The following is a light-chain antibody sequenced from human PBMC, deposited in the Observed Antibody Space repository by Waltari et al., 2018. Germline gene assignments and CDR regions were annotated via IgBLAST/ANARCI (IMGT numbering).Light chain of an antibody. J-gene: IGLJ3*02. CDR2: YNN. V-gene: IGLV1-44*01. CDR3: ASWDDGLNGWV. CDR1: SSNTGNTP. Sequence: QSVLTQAHPAPGTPGQRAIISCSASSSNTGNTPVNWEQQVPGTAPKLLIFYNNERPSGVPDRLSGSESGTSASLAISGLQSEDEADYYCASWDDGLNGWVFGGGTRLTVL.